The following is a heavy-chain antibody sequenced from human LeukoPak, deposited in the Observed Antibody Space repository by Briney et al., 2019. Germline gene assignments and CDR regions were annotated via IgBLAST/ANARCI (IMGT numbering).Heavy chain of an antibody. CDR2: LSGSGGST. CDR1: GFTLSSYA. Sequence: GGSLRLSCAASGFTLSSYAMSWVRQAPGKGLEWVSTLSGSGGSTYYADSVKGRFTISRDNSKNTLYLQMNSLRDEDTAVYYCAKAVRVTAIRTGFEYRGQGTQVTVSS. V-gene: IGHV3-23*01. J-gene: IGHJ4*02. CDR3: AKAVRVTAIRTGFEY. D-gene: IGHD2-21*02.